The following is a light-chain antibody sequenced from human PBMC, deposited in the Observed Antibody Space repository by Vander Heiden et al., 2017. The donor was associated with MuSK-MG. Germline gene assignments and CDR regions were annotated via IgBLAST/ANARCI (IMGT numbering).Light chain of an antibody. V-gene: IGKV3-20*01. CDR2: GAS. Sequence: EIVLTQSPGTLSLSPGERATLSCRASQSVSSSYLAWYQQKPGQAPRLLIYGASSRATGIPDRFSGSGSGTDFTLTISRLEPEDFAVYYCQQDGSSWTFGQGTKVXIK. CDR3: QQDGSSWT. CDR1: QSVSSSY. J-gene: IGKJ1*01.